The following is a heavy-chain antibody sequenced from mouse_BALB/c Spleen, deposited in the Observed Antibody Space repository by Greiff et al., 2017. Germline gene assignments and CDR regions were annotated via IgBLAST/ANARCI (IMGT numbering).Heavy chain of an antibody. CDR2: IWAGGST. D-gene: IGHD2-1*01. V-gene: IGHV2-9*02. Sequence: QVQLKESGPGLVAPSQSLSITCTVSGFSLTSYGVHWVRQPPGKGLEWLGVIWAGGSTNYNSALMSRLSISKDNSKSQVFLKMNSLQTDDTAMYYCARWGGNYEGYAMDYWGQGTSVTVSS. CDR1: GFSLTSYG. CDR3: ARWGGNYEGYAMDY. J-gene: IGHJ4*01.